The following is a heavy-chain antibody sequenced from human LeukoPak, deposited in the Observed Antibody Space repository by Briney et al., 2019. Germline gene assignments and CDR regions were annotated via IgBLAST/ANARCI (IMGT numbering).Heavy chain of an antibody. Sequence: PGGSLRLSCSASGFTFSSSWMTWVRQAPGKGLEWVANIKQDGSEQYTADSLKGRFTISRDNDKKLVFLQMISLRVDDTAVYYCARVGPSYYYYYMDAWGNGTTVIVSS. CDR3: ARVGPSYYYYYMDA. CDR2: IKQDGSEQ. J-gene: IGHJ6*03. CDR1: GFTFSSSW. V-gene: IGHV3-7*01.